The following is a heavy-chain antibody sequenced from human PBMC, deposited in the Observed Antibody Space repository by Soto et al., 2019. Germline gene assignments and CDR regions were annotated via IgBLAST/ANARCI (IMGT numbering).Heavy chain of an antibody. J-gene: IGHJ4*02. D-gene: IGHD6-13*01. V-gene: IGHV4-4*07. Sequence: SETLSLTCTVSGGSISSYYWSWIRQPAGKGLEWIGRIYTSGSTTYNPPLKSRGTTTADTSKNQYSLKLSSVAAADTAVVYCASLGAAAGLDYWGQGTLVTVSS. CDR2: IYTSGST. CDR3: ASLGAAAGLDY. CDR1: GGSISSYY.